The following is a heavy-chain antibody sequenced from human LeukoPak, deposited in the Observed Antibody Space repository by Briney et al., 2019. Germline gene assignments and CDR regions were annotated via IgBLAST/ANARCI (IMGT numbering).Heavy chain of an antibody. V-gene: IGHV4-39*01. CDR2: IYYSGST. CDR1: GVSISGSYYY. CDR3: VKSGGYGLIDY. D-gene: IGHD1-26*01. J-gene: IGHJ4*02. Sequence: SETLSLTCAVSGVSISGSYYYWGWLRQPPGKGLEWIGNIYYSGSTYYNASLQSRVTISIDTSKNQFSLRLNSVTAADTAMYFCVKSGGYGLIDYWGQGTLVTVSS.